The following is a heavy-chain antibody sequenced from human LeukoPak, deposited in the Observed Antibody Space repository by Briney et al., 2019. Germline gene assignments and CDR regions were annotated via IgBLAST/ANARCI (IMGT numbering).Heavy chain of an antibody. Sequence: EVSCKAPGYTFTRYDINWVRQMPGKGLEWMGIIYPGDSDTRYSPSFQGQVTISADKSISTAYLQWSSLKASDTAMYYCARHPDSSGYSHFDYWGQGTLVTVSS. V-gene: IGHV5-51*01. CDR1: GYTFTRYD. J-gene: IGHJ4*02. CDR2: IYPGDSDT. CDR3: ARHPDSSGYSHFDY. D-gene: IGHD3-22*01.